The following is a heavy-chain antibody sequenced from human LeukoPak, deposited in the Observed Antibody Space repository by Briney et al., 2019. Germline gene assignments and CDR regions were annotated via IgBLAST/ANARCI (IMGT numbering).Heavy chain of an antibody. Sequence: PSETLSLTCTGSGCTLSNYYWSWLRQPAGKELEWMGRIYSSGRTDYNSSLMSRVTMSVDKSKNQFYLKLSSVTAADTAVYYCARGAYGSGSTNWFDPWGQGTLVTVSS. CDR2: IYSSGRT. V-gene: IGHV4-4*07. J-gene: IGHJ5*02. D-gene: IGHD3-10*01. CDR1: GCTLSNYY. CDR3: ARGAYGSGSTNWFDP.